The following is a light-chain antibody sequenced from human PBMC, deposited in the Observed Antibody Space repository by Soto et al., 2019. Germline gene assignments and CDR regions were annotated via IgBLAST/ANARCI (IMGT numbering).Light chain of an antibody. J-gene: IGKJ5*01. CDR3: QQLLSYPIT. CDR2: AAS. V-gene: IGKV1-9*01. Sequence: DIQLTQSPSFLSASVGDRVTITCRASQGISSYLAWYQQKPGKAPKLLIYAASTLQSGVPLRVSGSGSGTSVTLTISSLQPEDFATYYGQQLLSYPITFGQGTRLEIK. CDR1: QGISSY.